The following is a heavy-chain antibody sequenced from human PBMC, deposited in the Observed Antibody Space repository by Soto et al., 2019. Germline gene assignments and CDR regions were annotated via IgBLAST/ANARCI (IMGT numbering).Heavy chain of an antibody. Sequence: EVQLLESGGGLVQPGGSLRLSCAASGFTFSSYGMDWVRLAPGKGLEWVSAISASGGNTYYADSVKGRFTISRDNSKNTLFLQMNSLRAEDTAIYYCAKELGHSKPFDYWGQGTLVTVSS. CDR3: AKELGHSKPFDY. J-gene: IGHJ4*02. V-gene: IGHV3-23*01. D-gene: IGHD4-4*01. CDR2: ISASGGNT. CDR1: GFTFSSYG.